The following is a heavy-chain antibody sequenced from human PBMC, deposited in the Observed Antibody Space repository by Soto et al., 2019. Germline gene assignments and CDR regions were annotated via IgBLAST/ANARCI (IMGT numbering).Heavy chain of an antibody. CDR2: ISSGSDYV. J-gene: IGHJ4*02. Sequence: EVQLVESGGGLVKPGGSLRLSCAAFGFTFNTYAMQWVRHSPGKGLEWVAFISSGSDYVYYADSVKGRFTISRDNAKSSLYLQMNNLTDDDTALYYCASEFCSGGSCYSRIFDYWGQGSLVTVSS. D-gene: IGHD2-15*01. V-gene: IGHV3-21*04. CDR1: GFTFNTYA. CDR3: ASEFCSGGSCYSRIFDY.